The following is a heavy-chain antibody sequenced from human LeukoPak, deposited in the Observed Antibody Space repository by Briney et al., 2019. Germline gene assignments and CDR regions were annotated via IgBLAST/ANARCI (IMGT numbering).Heavy chain of an antibody. D-gene: IGHD5-24*01. CDR3: ARDSEGDGYNFDT. CDR1: GFTFSNYA. V-gene: IGHV3-30*04. J-gene: IGHJ5*02. Sequence: GGSLRLSCAASGFTFSNYALHWVRQAPGKGLEWVAVILHDGSNKYADSVKGRFTISRDNSKNTLYLQMNSLRADDTAVYYCARDSEGDGYNFDTWGRGTLVTVSS. CDR2: ILHDGSNK.